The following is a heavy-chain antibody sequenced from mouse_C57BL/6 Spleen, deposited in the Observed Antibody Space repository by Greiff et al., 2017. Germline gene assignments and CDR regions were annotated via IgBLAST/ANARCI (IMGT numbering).Heavy chain of an antibody. J-gene: IGHJ4*01. D-gene: IGHD1-1*01. CDR2: IHPNSGST. V-gene: IGHV1-64*01. Sequence: QVQLQQPGAELVKPGASVKLSCKASGYTFTSYWMHWVKQRPGQGLEWIGMIHPNSGSTNYNEKFKSKATLTVDKSSSTAYMQLSSLTSEASAVYYGASSDYGSVYYALDYWGQGTTVTVSS. CDR3: ASSDYGSVYYALDY. CDR1: GYTFTSYW.